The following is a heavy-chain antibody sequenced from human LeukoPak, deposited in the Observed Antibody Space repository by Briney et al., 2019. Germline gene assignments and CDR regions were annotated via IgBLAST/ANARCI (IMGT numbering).Heavy chain of an antibody. J-gene: IGHJ4*02. CDR1: GYTFTGYY. V-gene: IGHV1-2*02. Sequence: ASVKVSCKASGYTFTGYYMHWVRQAPGQGLELMGWINPNNGGTYYAQKLQGRVTMTWDTSISTAYMELTGLRSDDTAVYYCARAAYCGGDCYYYFDYWGQGTLSPSPQ. CDR2: INPNNGGT. D-gene: IGHD2-21*02. CDR3: ARAAYCGGDCYYYFDY.